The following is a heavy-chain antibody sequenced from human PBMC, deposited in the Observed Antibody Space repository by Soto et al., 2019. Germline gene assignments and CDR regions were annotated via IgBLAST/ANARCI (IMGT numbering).Heavy chain of an antibody. CDR3: ARGSGYYRNFDS. V-gene: IGHV4-31*02. Sequence: VQLQESGPGLVKPSQTLSLTCSVSGGSITSGGYSWTWIRHQPGKALQWIGYVFDSGKTYYNPSLKGRLTISVDTAKNLFSLELSSVTAADTAVYFCARGSGYYRNFDSWGQGTLVSVSS. CDR1: GGSITSGGYS. CDR2: VFDSGKT. D-gene: IGHD3-3*01. J-gene: IGHJ4*02.